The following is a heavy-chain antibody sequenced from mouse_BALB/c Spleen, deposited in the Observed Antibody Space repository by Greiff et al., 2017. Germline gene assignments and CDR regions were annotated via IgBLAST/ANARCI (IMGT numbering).Heavy chain of an antibody. CDR2: IWAGGST. V-gene: IGHV2-9*02. CDR3: ARGLRYGSSYDYAMDY. Sequence: VQLQESGPGLVAPSQSLSITCTVSGFSLTSYGVHWVRQPPGKGLEWLGVIWAGGSTNYNSALMSRLSISKDNSKSQVFLKMNSLQTDDTAMYYCARGLRYGSSYDYAMDYWGQGTSVTVSS. CDR1: GFSLTSYG. D-gene: IGHD1-1*01. J-gene: IGHJ4*01.